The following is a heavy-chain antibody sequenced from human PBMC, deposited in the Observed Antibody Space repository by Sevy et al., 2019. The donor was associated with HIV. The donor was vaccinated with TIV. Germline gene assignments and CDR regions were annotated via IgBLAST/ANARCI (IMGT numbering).Heavy chain of an antibody. CDR3: AMWSGTSYYYYYAMDV. J-gene: IGHJ6*02. V-gene: IGHV1-8*01. CDR1: GYTFTSYD. Sequence: ASVKVSCKSSGYTFTSYDIHWVRQATGQGLEWMGWMSPKSGNTGYASKFQGRVTMTRDTSISTAYMELSSLRSEDTAVYYCAMWSGTSYYYYYAMDVWGQGTTVTVSS. CDR2: MSPKSGNT. D-gene: IGHD2-21*01.